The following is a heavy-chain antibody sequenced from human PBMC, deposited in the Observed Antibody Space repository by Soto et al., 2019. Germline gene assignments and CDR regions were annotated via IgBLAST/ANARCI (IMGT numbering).Heavy chain of an antibody. J-gene: IGHJ4*02. Sequence: RASVKVSCKASGGTFSSYAISWVRQAPGQGLEWMGGIIPIFGTANYAQKFQGRVTITADKSTSTAYMELSSLRSEDTAVYYCARNQRGYYYDSSGGFPFDYWGQGTLVTVSS. CDR1: GGTFSSYA. CDR3: ARNQRGYYYDSSGGFPFDY. D-gene: IGHD3-22*01. V-gene: IGHV1-69*06. CDR2: IIPIFGTA.